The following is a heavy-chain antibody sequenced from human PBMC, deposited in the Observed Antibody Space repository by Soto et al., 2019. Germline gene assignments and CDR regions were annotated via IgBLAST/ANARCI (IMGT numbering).Heavy chain of an antibody. Sequence: EGQLVESGGGLVEPGGSLRLSCAASGFNFNVAWMNWVRQAPGKGLEWLGRIKSKGGGETTEYVAFVKGRFTISRDDSKNTLYLQMHSLKSEDTAVYYCTKVLALPPNDAFDIWGPGTMVTVSS. CDR3: TKVLALPPNDAFDI. J-gene: IGHJ3*02. CDR2: IKSKGGGETT. V-gene: IGHV3-15*01. D-gene: IGHD3-3*02. CDR1: GFNFNVAW.